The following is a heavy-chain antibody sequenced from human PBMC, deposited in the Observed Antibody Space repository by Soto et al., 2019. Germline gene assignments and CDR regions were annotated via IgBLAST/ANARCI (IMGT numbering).Heavy chain of an antibody. V-gene: IGHV1-3*01. Sequence: ASVKVSCKASGYTFTNYAMHWVRQAPGQRLEWMGWINAGNGNTKYSQQFQGRVTITRDTSASTAYMELSSLRSEDTAVYYCARAAYCGSDSCSDAFDIWGQGTVVTVSS. CDR2: INAGNGNT. J-gene: IGHJ3*02. CDR1: GYTFTNYA. D-gene: IGHD2-21*02. CDR3: ARAAYCGSDSCSDAFDI.